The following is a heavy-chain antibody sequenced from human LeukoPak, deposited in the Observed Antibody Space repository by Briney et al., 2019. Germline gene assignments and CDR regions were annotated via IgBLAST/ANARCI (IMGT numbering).Heavy chain of an antibody. CDR2: INPNSGGT. CDR1: GYTFTGYY. D-gene: IGHD2-8*01. V-gene: IGHV1-2*02. CDR3: ASWGYCTNGVCSTRDYYYYYYMDV. Sequence: GASVKVSCKASGYTFTGYYMHWVRQAPGQGLEWMGWINPNSGGTNYAQKFQGRVTMTRDTSISTAYMELSRLRSDDTAVYYCASWGYCTNGVCSTRDYYYYYYMDVWGKGTTVTVSS. J-gene: IGHJ6*03.